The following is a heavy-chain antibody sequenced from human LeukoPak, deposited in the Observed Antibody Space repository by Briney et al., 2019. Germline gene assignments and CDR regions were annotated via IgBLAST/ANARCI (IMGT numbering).Heavy chain of an antibody. Sequence: SLSLSWPVSGYTFSRYGMHWVRTAPGKGRGWEAVISYDGSNKYYADSVKGRFTISRDNSKNTLYLQMNSLRAEDTAVYYCAKFSPRGAAGNFYWGQGTLVTVSS. CDR3: AKFSPRGAAGNFY. J-gene: IGHJ4*02. D-gene: IGHD6-13*01. CDR2: ISYDGSNK. CDR1: GYTFSRYG. V-gene: IGHV3-30*18.